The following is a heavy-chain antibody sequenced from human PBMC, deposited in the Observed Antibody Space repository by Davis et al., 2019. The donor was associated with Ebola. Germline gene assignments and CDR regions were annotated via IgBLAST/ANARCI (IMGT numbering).Heavy chain of an antibody. J-gene: IGHJ4*02. Sequence: GESLKISCAASGFTFSSYWMHWVRQAPGKGLVWVSRINSDGSSTSYADSVKGRFTISRDNAKNTLYLQMNSLRAEDTAVYYCAKDRDGYNFNWGQGTLVTVSS. D-gene: IGHD5-24*01. CDR1: GFTFSSYW. V-gene: IGHV3-74*01. CDR3: AKDRDGYNFN. CDR2: INSDGSST.